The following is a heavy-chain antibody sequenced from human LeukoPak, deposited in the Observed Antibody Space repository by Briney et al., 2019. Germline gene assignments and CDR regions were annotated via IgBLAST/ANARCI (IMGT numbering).Heavy chain of an antibody. D-gene: IGHD3-3*01. CDR1: GGSISSYY. J-gene: IGHJ4*02. CDR3: GVFGVVIDY. CDR2: IYYSGST. V-gene: IGHV4-59*12. Sequence: SETLSLTCTVSGGSISSYYWSWIRQPPGKGLEWIGYIYYSGSTNYNPSLKSRVTISVDTSRNQFSLKLSSVTAADTAVYYCGVFGVVIDYWGQGTLVTVSS.